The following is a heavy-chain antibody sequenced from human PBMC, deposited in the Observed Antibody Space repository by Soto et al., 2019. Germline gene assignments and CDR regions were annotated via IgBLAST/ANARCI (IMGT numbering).Heavy chain of an antibody. CDR1: RYPLISYG. CDR2: ISAYNGNT. Sequence: ASVKASCKACRYPLISYGISLVRQAPGQGLEWMGWISAYNGNTNYAQKLQGRATMTTDTSTSTAYMELRSLGSDDTAVYYCARTATDIWFDAWGQGTMVTVSS. J-gene: IGHJ5*02. CDR3: ARTATDIWFDA. V-gene: IGHV1-18*01.